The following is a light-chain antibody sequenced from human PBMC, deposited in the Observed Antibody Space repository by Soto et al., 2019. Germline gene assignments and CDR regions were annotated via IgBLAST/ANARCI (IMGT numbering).Light chain of an antibody. V-gene: IGKV1-8*01. J-gene: IGKJ1*01. Sequence: AIRMTQSPSSLSASTGDRVTITCRASQGISSYLAWYQQKPGKAPKLLIYAASTLQSGVPSRFSGSGSGTDFTLTISCLQTEDFATYYFQQYYSYPRPFGQGTKVEIK. CDR1: QGISSY. CDR2: AAS. CDR3: QQYYSYPRP.